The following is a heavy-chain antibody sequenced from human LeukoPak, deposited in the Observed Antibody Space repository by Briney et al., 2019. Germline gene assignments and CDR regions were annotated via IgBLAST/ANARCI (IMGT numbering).Heavy chain of an antibody. J-gene: IGHJ4*02. CDR2: IYTSGST. CDR1: GGSISSGSYY. V-gene: IGHV4-61*02. CDR3: ARVEDYGGNKLFDY. D-gene: IGHD4-23*01. Sequence: KTSETLSLTCTVSGGSISSGSYYWSWIRQPAGKGLEWIGRIYTSGSTNYNPSLKSRVTISVDTSKNQFSLRLSSVTAADTAVYYCARVEDYGGNKLFDYWGQGTLVTVSS.